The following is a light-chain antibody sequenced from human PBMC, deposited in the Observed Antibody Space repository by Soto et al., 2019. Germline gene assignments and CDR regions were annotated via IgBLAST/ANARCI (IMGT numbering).Light chain of an antibody. J-gene: IGLJ1*01. Sequence: QSALTQPASVSGSPGPSITISCTGTSSDVGGYNYVSWYQQHTGQAPKLMIYDVSNRTSGVSNRFSGSKSGNTASLTISGPQAQYEADYYCSSQTSSSTSYVFGTGTKLTVL. CDR1: SSDVGGYNY. V-gene: IGLV2-14*01. CDR2: DVS. CDR3: SSQTSSSTSYV.